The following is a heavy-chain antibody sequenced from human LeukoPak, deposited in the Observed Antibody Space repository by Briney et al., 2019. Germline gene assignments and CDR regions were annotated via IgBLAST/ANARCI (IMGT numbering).Heavy chain of an antibody. J-gene: IGHJ3*02. CDR1: GFTFSSYA. Sequence: PGGSLRLSCAASGFTFSSYAMSWVRQAPGKGLEWVSGISWNSGSIGYADSVKGRFTISRDNAKNSLYLQMNSLRAEDTALYYCAKDRGGDYYDSSGHLEDAFDIWGQGTMVTVSS. CDR3: AKDRGGDYYDSSGHLEDAFDI. CDR2: ISWNSGSI. D-gene: IGHD3-22*01. V-gene: IGHV3-9*01.